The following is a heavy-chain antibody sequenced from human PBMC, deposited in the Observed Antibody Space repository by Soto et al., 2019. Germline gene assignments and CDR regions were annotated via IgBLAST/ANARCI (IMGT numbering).Heavy chain of an antibody. CDR1: TFTFGNYW. V-gene: IGHV3-7*01. CDR2: IKQDGSEK. D-gene: IGHD2-15*01. Sequence: EVQLVESGGGLVQPGGSLRLSCAASTFTFGNYWMSWVRQAPGKGLEWVANIKQDGSEKYYVDSVKGRFTISRDTARNSVYLQMNSLRAEDTAVYYCARDHWGYCSGGTCYPYFDYWGQGTLVTVSS. CDR3: ARDHWGYCSGGTCYPYFDY. J-gene: IGHJ4*02.